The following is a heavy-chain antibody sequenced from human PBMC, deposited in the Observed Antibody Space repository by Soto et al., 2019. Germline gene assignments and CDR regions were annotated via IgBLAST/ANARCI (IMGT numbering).Heavy chain of an antibody. V-gene: IGHV4-39*07. Sequence: SETLSLTCTVSGGSISSSSYYWGWIRQPPGKGLEWIGSIYYSGSTYYNPSLKSRVTISVDTSKNQFSLKLSSVTAADTAVYYCARDWASSAYYYYGMEVWGQGTTVTVSS. CDR2: IYYSGST. CDR3: ARDWASSAYYYYGMEV. D-gene: IGHD3-16*01. J-gene: IGHJ6*02. CDR1: GGSISSSSYY.